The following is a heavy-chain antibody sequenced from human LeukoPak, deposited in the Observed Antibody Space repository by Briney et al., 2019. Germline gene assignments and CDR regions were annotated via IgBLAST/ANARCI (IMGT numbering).Heavy chain of an antibody. J-gene: IGHJ4*02. CDR1: GFTSSSYW. CDR3: AKGHYYGSGSLDY. CDR2: ISPDGSST. Sequence: GGSLRLSCAASGFTSSSYWMLWVRQTPGQGLVWVSRISPDGSSTSYADSVKGRFTISRDNSKNTLYVQMNSLRAEDTAVYYCAKGHYYGSGSLDYWGQGTLVTVSS. V-gene: IGHV3-74*01. D-gene: IGHD3-10*01.